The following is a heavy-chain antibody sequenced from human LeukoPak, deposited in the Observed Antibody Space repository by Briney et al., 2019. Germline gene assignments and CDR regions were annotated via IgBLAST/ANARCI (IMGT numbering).Heavy chain of an antibody. D-gene: IGHD6-13*01. Sequence: PSETLSLTCTVSGGSISSYYWSWIRQPPGKELEWIGYIYYSGSTNYNPSLKSRVTISVDTSKNQFSLKLSSVTAADTAVYYCARDPGIAAEGSLGFDPWGQGTLVTVSS. CDR3: ARDPGIAAEGSLGFDP. J-gene: IGHJ5*02. CDR1: GGSISSYY. CDR2: IYYSGST. V-gene: IGHV4-59*01.